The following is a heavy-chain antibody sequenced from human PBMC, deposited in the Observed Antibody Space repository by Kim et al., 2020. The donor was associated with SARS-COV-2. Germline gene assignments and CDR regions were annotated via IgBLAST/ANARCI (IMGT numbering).Heavy chain of an antibody. V-gene: IGHV4-59*13. CDR1: GGSISSYY. J-gene: IGHJ1*01. D-gene: IGHD4-17*01. Sequence: SETLSLTCTVSGGSISSYYWSWIRQPPGKGLEWIGYIYYSGSTNYNPSLKSRVTISVHTSKNQFSLKLSSVTAADTAVYYCAGATDYGDYGSDFQHWGQGTLVTVSS. CDR3: AGATDYGDYGSDFQH. CDR2: IYYSGST.